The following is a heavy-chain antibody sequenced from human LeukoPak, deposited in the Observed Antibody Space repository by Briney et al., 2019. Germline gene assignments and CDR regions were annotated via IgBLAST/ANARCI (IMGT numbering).Heavy chain of an antibody. Sequence: SETLSLTCTVSGGSIGSSSYSWGWIRQPPGKGLEWIGAIYYSGSTYYNASLGSRVTISLDTSKIQFSLRLSSVTAADTAMYYCAREKSITGTTGYAYYYMDVWGKGTTVTVSS. CDR3: AREKSITGTTGYAYYYMDV. V-gene: IGHV4-39*07. CDR2: IYYSGST. D-gene: IGHD1-20*01. J-gene: IGHJ6*03. CDR1: GGSIGSSSYS.